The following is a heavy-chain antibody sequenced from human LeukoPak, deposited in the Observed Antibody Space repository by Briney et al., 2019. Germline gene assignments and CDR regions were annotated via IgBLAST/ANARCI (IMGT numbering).Heavy chain of an antibody. D-gene: IGHD4-11*01. CDR2: MNDDGSGI. Sequence: GGSLRLSCALSGLNIRNYWMHWVRQAPGKGLVWVSRMNDDGSGISYADSVKGRFTISRDHAKNTLYLQMNSLRAEDTAVYFCAKDRSYSNYVPFDFDYWGQGTLVTVSS. CDR3: AKDRSYSNYVPFDFDY. CDR1: GLNIRNYW. V-gene: IGHV3-74*01. J-gene: IGHJ4*02.